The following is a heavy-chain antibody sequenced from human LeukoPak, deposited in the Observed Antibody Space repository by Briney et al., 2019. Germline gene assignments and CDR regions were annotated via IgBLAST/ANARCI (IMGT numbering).Heavy chain of an antibody. D-gene: IGHD6-13*01. J-gene: IGHJ6*03. CDR3: ARESRYSSSWYFSYYYDYMDV. CDR1: GYSISSGYY. Sequence: SETLSLTCTVSGYSISSGYYWGWIRQPPGEGLEWIGSIYHSGSTYYNPSLKSRVTISVDTSKNQFSLKLSSVTAADTAVYYCARESRYSSSWYFSYYYDYMDVWGKGTTVTVSS. V-gene: IGHV4-38-2*02. CDR2: IYHSGST.